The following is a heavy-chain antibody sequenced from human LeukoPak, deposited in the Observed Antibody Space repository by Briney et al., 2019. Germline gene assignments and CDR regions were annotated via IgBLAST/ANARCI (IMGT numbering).Heavy chain of an antibody. CDR1: GFTFSNYW. Sequence: GGSLRLSCAASGFTFSNYWMHWVRQAPGKGLVWVSRIDTEGSSTIYADSVKGRFTISRDNAKNTVYLQMNSLRAEDTAVYYCARGIIVSAGMDYWGQGTQLTVSS. CDR2: IDTEGSST. J-gene: IGHJ4*02. CDR3: ARGIIVSAGMDY. V-gene: IGHV3-74*01. D-gene: IGHD5/OR15-5a*01.